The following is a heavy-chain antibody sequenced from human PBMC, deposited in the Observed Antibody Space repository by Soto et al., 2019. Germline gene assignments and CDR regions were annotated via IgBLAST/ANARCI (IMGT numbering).Heavy chain of an antibody. CDR1: GGTFSSYA. V-gene: IGHV1-69*13. D-gene: IGHD3-22*01. J-gene: IGHJ6*02. Sequence: GASVKVSCKASGGTFSSYAISWVRQAPGQGLEWMGGIIPIFGTANYAQKFQGRVTITADESTSTAYMELSSLRSEDTAVYYCARVSYDSSGYYYYGMDVWGQGTTVTVSS. CDR2: IIPIFGTA. CDR3: ARVSYDSSGYYYYGMDV.